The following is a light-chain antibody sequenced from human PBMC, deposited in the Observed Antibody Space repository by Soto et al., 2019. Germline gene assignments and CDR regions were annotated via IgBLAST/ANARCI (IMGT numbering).Light chain of an antibody. CDR1: QSVSSY. CDR2: DAS. J-gene: IGKJ4*01. Sequence: EIVLTQSPATLSLSPGERATLSCRASQSVSSYLAWYQQKPGQAPRLLIYDASNRATGIPARFSGSGSGTDFTLTISRLEPEDFEVYYCQQRSNWPLITFGGGTKVEIK. CDR3: QQRSNWPLIT. V-gene: IGKV3-11*01.